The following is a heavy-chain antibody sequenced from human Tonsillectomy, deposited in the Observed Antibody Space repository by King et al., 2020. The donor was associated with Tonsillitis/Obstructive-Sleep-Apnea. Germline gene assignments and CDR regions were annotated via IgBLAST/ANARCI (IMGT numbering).Heavy chain of an antibody. J-gene: IGHJ3*01. CDR3: AGSFWDRDAFDV. Sequence: EQLVQSGAEVKKPGASVKVSCKASGYTFTGYYMHWVRQAPGQGLEWMGRINPNSGGTNYAQKFQGRVTMTRDTSISTAYMELSRLGSGDTAVYYCAGSFWDRDAFDVWGQGTMVTVSS. D-gene: IGHD1-26*01. CDR2: INPNSGGT. V-gene: IGHV1-2*06. CDR1: GYTFTGYY.